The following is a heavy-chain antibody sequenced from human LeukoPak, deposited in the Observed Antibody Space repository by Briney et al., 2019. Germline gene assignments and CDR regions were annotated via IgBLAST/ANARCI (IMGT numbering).Heavy chain of an antibody. CDR3: ARGVTMVRGVISGFLFDY. V-gene: IGHV4-34*01. CDR1: GGSFSGYY. D-gene: IGHD3-10*01. Sequence: SETLSLTCAVYGGSFSGYYWSWIRQPPGKGLEWIGEINHSGSTNYNPSLKSRVTISVDTSKNQFSLKLSSVTAADTAVYYCARGVTMVRGVISGFLFDYWGQGTLVTVSS. J-gene: IGHJ4*02. CDR2: INHSGST.